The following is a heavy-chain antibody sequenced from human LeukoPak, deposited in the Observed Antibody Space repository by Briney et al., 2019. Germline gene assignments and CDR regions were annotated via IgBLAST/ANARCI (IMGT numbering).Heavy chain of an antibody. D-gene: IGHD4-17*01. CDR3: AKDGEVTYGDYVGLYYFDY. J-gene: IGHJ4*02. CDR2: ISYDGSNK. CDR1: GFTFSSYG. Sequence: GGSLRLSCAASGFTFSSYGMHWVRQAPGKGLEWVAVISYDGSNKYYADSVKGRFTISRDNSKNTLYLQMNSLRAEDTAVYYCAKDGEVTYGDYVGLYYFDYWGQGTLVTVSS. V-gene: IGHV3-30*18.